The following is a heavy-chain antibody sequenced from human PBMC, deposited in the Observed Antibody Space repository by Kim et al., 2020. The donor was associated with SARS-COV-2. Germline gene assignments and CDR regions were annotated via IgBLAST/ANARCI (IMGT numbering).Heavy chain of an antibody. Sequence: SETLSLTCTVSGGSISSGGYYWSWIRQHPGKGLEWIGYIYYSGSTYYNPSLKSRVTISVDTSKNQFSLKLSSVTAADTAVYYCARDGQTTVAPLLDWGQGTLVTVSS. J-gene: IGHJ4*02. V-gene: IGHV4-31*03. CDR3: ARDGQTTVAPLLD. CDR1: GGSISSGGYY. D-gene: IGHD4-17*01. CDR2: IYYSGST.